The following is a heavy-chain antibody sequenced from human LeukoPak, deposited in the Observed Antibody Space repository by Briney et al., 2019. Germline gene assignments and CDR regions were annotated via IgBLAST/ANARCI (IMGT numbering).Heavy chain of an antibody. V-gene: IGHV3-48*03. CDR1: GLPFSGFE. D-gene: IGHD5-24*01. J-gene: IGHJ4*02. Sequence: PGGSLRLSCVRSGLPFSGFELNWVRQAPGKGLEWVSYIKHDGSLKTYADSVKGRFTISRDDMRNSLSLQMNGLRPEDTAIYYCARRFRDWGQGILVTVS. CDR2: IKHDGSLK. CDR3: ARRFRD.